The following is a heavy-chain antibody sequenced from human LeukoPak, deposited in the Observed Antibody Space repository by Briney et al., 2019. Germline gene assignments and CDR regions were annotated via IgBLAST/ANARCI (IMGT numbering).Heavy chain of an antibody. CDR3: ARRGITMVRGVIRDYFDY. CDR2: IYYSGST. CDR1: GGSISSSSYY. Sequence: SETLSLTCTVSGGSISSSSYYWGWIRQPPGTGLEWIGSIYYSGSTYYNPSLKSRVTISVDTSKNQFSLKLSSVTAADTAVYYCARRGITMVRGVIRDYFDYWGQGTLVTVSS. V-gene: IGHV4-39*01. D-gene: IGHD3-10*01. J-gene: IGHJ4*02.